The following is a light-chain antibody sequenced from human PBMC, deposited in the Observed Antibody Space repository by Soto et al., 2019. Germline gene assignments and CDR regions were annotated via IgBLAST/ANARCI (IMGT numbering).Light chain of an antibody. CDR3: QQHNSFPRS. CDR1: QGTSRF. J-gene: IGKJ2*01. Sequence: DIQLTQSPSFLSASVGDRVTIACPARQGTSRFLVWYQQKPGKAPKVLIYAASTLHSGVPSRFRGSGSGTEFTLTISSLQPEDYATYYCQQHNSFPRSFGQGTKLEIK. CDR2: AAS. V-gene: IGKV1-9*01.